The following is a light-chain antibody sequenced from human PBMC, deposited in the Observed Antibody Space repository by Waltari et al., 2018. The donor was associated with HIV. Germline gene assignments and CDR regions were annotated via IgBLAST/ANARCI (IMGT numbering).Light chain of an antibody. CDR1: QSISNY. Sequence: DIQMTQSPSSLSASVVDRLIITCRANQSISNYLNWYQQKPGRAPNLLIYSVFNLQSGVPSRFSGSGSGTDFSLTIISLQPEDFATYYCQQSYSTLVTFGGGTKVEIK. V-gene: IGKV1-39*01. CDR3: QQSYSTLVT. CDR2: SVF. J-gene: IGKJ4*01.